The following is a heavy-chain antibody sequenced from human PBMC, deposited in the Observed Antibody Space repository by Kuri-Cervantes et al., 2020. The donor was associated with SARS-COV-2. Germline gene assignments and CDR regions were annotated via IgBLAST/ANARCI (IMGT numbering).Heavy chain of an antibody. D-gene: IGHD5-18*01. CDR3: AKDSNTAMFGY. CDR2: ISSSSSTI. J-gene: IGHJ4*02. Sequence: GESLKISCAASGFTFSSYSMNWVRQAPGKGLEWVSYISSSSSTIYYADSVKGRFTISRDNAKNSLYLQMNSLRAEDTALYYCAKDSNTAMFGYWGQGTLVTVSS. CDR1: GFTFSSYS. V-gene: IGHV3-48*04.